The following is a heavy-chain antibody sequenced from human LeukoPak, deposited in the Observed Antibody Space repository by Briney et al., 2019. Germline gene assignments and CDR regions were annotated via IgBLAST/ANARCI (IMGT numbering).Heavy chain of an antibody. Sequence: GGSLRLSCAASAFSFRNYAMSWVRQAPGKGLEWVSSISGSGFGTYYADSVKGRFTISRDNSKNTLYLQMNSLRAEDTAVYYCAKDFGAVAGPLDYWGQGTLVTVSS. J-gene: IGHJ4*02. V-gene: IGHV3-23*01. CDR2: ISGSGFGT. CDR1: AFSFRNYA. CDR3: AKDFGAVAGPLDY. D-gene: IGHD6-19*01.